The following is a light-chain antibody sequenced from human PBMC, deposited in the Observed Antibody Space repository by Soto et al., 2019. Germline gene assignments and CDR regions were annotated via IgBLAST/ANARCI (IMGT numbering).Light chain of an antibody. CDR2: LNSDGSH. V-gene: IGLV4-69*01. J-gene: IGLJ1*01. CDR1: SGHSSYA. CDR3: QTWGTGIQV. Sequence: QPVLTQSPSASASLGASVKLTCTLSSGHSSYAIAWHQQQPEKGPRYLMKLNSDGSHSKGDGIPDRFSGSSSVAERYLTISRLQSEDEADYYCQTWGTGIQVFGTGTKLTVL.